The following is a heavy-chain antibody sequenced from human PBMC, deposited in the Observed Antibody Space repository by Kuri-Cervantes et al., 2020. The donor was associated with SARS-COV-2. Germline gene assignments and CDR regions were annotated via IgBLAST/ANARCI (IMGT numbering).Heavy chain of an antibody. CDR3: ASRGNSRNWYFDL. CDR2: ISSSSSYT. D-gene: IGHD2/OR15-2a*01. J-gene: IGHJ2*01. CDR1: GFTFSDYY. Sequence: GGSLRLSCAASGFTFSDYYMNWFRQAPGKGLEWVSYISSSSSYTNYADSVKGRFTISRDNAKNSLYLQMNSLRAEDTAVYYCASRGNSRNWYFDLWGRGTLVTVSS. V-gene: IGHV3-11*03.